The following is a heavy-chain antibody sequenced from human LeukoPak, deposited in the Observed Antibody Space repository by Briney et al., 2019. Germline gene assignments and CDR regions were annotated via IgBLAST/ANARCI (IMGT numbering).Heavy chain of an antibody. CDR2: ISAYNGNT. D-gene: IGHD4-17*01. J-gene: IGHJ4*02. CDR1: GYTFTSYG. Sequence: GASVKVSCKASGYTFTSYGISWVRQAPGQGLEWMGWISAYNGNTNYAQKLQGRVTMTTDTSTSTAYMELRGLRSDDTAVYYCAGGPLKYGDYPYAAYWGQGTLVTVSS. CDR3: AGGPLKYGDYPYAAY. V-gene: IGHV1-18*04.